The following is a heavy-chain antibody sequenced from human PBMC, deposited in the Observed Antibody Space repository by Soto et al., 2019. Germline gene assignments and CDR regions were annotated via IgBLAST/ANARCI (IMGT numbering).Heavy chain of an antibody. CDR2: ISGSGGST. Sequence: GGSLRLSCAASGFTFSSYAMSWVRQAPGKGLEWVSAISGSGGSTYYADSVKGRFTISRDNSKNTLYLQMYSLRAEDTAVYYCAKDTRYSYGLDYWGQGTLVTVSS. J-gene: IGHJ4*02. CDR1: GFTFSSYA. V-gene: IGHV3-23*01. D-gene: IGHD5-18*01. CDR3: AKDTRYSYGLDY.